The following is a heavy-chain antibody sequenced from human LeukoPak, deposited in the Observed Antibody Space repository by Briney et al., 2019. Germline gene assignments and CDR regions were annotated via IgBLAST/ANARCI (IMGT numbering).Heavy chain of an antibody. J-gene: IGHJ3*01. D-gene: IGHD3-10*01. CDR3: ARHMSVSYDAFDL. V-gene: IGHV4-59*08. CDR2: IYYTGNT. Sequence: PSETLSLTCTVSGDSITSSYWSWIRQPPGKGLEWIGYIYYTGNTNDNPSLKSRVTVSMDTSKNQFSLKLTSVTAADTAVYYCARHMSVSYDAFDLWGRGTTVTVSS. CDR1: GDSITSSY.